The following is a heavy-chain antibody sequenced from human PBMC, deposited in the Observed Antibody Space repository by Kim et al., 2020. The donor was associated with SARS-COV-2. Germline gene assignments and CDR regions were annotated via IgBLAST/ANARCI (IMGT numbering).Heavy chain of an antibody. V-gene: IGHV3-43*01. D-gene: IGHD3-10*01. Sequence: RRNYAGPEKGRHTISRDNSKNSLYLKMNSLRSEDTALYYCVKAVAGDYCDYWGQGPLVSVSS. CDR3: VKAVAGDYCDY. CDR2: RR. J-gene: IGHJ4*02.